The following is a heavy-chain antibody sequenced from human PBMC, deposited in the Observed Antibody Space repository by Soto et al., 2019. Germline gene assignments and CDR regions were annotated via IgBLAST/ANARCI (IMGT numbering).Heavy chain of an antibody. CDR1: GFTFSSYW. Sequence: PVGSLRLSCAASGFTFSSYWMHWVRQAPGKGLVWVSRINSDGSSTSYADSVKGRFTISRDNAKNTLYLQMNSLRAEDTAVYYCAREDCSGGSCYYYYYYMDVWGKGTTVTVSS. CDR3: AREDCSGGSCYYYYYYMDV. V-gene: IGHV3-74*01. CDR2: INSDGSST. D-gene: IGHD2-15*01. J-gene: IGHJ6*03.